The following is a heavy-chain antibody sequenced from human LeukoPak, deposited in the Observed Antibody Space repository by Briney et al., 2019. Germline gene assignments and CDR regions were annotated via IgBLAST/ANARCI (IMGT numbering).Heavy chain of an antibody. V-gene: IGHV1-2*04. CDR3: ARGGYSSSWYQTGYYYYGMDV. Sequence: GASVKVSCKASGYTFTGYYMHWVRQAPGQGLEWMGWINPNSGGTNYAQKFQGWVTMTRDTSISTAYMELSRLRSDDTAVYYCARGGYSSSWYQTGYYYYGMDVWGQGTTVTVSS. J-gene: IGHJ6*02. CDR1: GYTFTGYY. CDR2: INPNSGGT. D-gene: IGHD6-13*01.